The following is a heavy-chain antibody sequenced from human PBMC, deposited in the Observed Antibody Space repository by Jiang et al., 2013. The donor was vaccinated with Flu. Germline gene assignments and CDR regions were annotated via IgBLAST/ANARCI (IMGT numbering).Heavy chain of an antibody. Sequence: LLKPSETLSLTCAVYGGSFSGYYWSWIRQPPGKGLEWIGEINHSGSTNYNPSLKSRVTISVDTSKNQFSLKLSSVTAADTAVYYCARAMVRGVIGYYFDYWGQGTLVTVSS. CDR1: GGSFSGYY. V-gene: IGHV4-34*01. J-gene: IGHJ4*02. CDR2: INHSGST. CDR3: ARAMVRGVIGYYFDY. D-gene: IGHD3-10*01.